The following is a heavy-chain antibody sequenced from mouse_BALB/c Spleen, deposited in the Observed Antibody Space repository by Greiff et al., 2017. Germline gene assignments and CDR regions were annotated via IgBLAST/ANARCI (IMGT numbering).Heavy chain of an antibody. CDR3: TYYYGRGRYFDV. Sequence: VQLQQSGTVLARPGASVKMSCKASGYTFTSYWMHWVKQRPGQGLEWIGAIYPGNSDTSYNQKFKGKAKLTAVTSTSTAYMELSSLTNEDSAVYYCTYYYGRGRYFDVWGAGTTVTVSS. D-gene: IGHD1-1*01. V-gene: IGHV1-5*01. CDR2: IYPGNSDT. CDR1: GYTFTSYW. J-gene: IGHJ1*01.